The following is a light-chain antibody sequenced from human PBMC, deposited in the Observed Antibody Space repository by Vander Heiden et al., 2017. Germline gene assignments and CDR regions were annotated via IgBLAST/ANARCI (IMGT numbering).Light chain of an antibody. V-gene: IGKV4-1*01. CDR1: QSVLHSSNNKNY. J-gene: IGKJ1*01. CDR2: WAS. CDR3: QQHYSTPQT. Sequence: DIVLTHSPDSLAVSLGERATINCKSSQSVLHSSNNKNYLAWYQQKPGQPPKLLIYWASTRESGVPARISGSGSGTDFTLTISSLQAEDVAVYYCQQHYSTPQTFGQGTKVEIK.